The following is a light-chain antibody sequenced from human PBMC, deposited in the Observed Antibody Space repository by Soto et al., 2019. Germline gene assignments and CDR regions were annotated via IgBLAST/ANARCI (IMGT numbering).Light chain of an antibody. V-gene: IGKV1-39*01. J-gene: IGKJ1*01. CDR1: QSIVTY. CDR3: QQSYSTPPWT. CDR2: AAS. Sequence: DIQMTQSASSLSASVGGRVTITSRASQSIVTYLNWYLQKPGKAPKLMXYAASNLQSGVPSRFSGSGSGTDLTLTISSLQTEDFANYFCQQSYSTPPWTFGQGTKVDIK.